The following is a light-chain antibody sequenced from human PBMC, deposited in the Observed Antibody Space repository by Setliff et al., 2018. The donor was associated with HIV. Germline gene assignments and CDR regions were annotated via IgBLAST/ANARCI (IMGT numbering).Light chain of an antibody. CDR2: GVT. CDR3: SSYTGSDTFDV. J-gene: IGLJ1*01. CDR1: SSDVGSYNY. Sequence: QSALTQPRSVSGSPGQSVTISCTGTSSDVGSYNYVSWYQQHPGKAPKLIIYGVTERPSGVPDRFSGSKSGGTASLTISGLQTEDEAHYFCSSYTGSDTFDVFGTGTKVTVL. V-gene: IGLV2-11*01.